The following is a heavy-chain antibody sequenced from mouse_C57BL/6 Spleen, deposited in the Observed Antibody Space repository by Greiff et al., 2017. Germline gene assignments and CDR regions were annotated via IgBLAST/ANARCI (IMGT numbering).Heavy chain of an antibody. J-gene: IGHJ2*01. D-gene: IGHD1-1*01. Sequence: EVKLMESGGDLVKPGGSLKLSCAASGFTFSSYGMSWVRQTPDKRLEWVATISSGGSYNSYPDSVKGRVTISRENAKNTLYLQMRSLKSEDTAMYYCARQDYGTLYFDYWGQGTTLTVSS. V-gene: IGHV5-6*01. CDR3: ARQDYGTLYFDY. CDR2: ISSGGSYN. CDR1: GFTFSSYG.